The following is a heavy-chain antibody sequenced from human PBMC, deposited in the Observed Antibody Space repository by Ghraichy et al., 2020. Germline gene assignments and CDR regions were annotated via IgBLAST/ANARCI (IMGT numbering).Heavy chain of an antibody. J-gene: IGHJ6*02. D-gene: IGHD1-26*01. CDR3: ARYWGSYYYYGGVDV. V-gene: IGHV3-11*04. Sequence: GGSLRLSCDTSGFTFTDYYMSWIRQAPGKGLEWVAYISSGSNSKSYADSLKGRFTITRDNAKKSVSLQMNSLRVEDTAVYYCARYWGSYYYYGGVDVWGQGTTVTVSS. CDR1: GFTFTDYY. CDR2: ISSGSNSK.